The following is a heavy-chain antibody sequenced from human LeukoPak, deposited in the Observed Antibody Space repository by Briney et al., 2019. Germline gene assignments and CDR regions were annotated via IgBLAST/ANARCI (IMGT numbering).Heavy chain of an antibody. D-gene: IGHD5-18*01. CDR3: ARETCIQLWLRYFDY. J-gene: IGHJ4*02. CDR2: IKQDGSEK. CDR1: GFTFSSYW. V-gene: IGHV3-7*01. Sequence: GGSLRLSCAASGFTFSSYWMSWVRQAPGKGLEWVANIKQDGSEKYYVDSVKGRFTISRDNAKNSLYLQMNSLRAEDTSVYYCARETCIQLWLRYFDYWGQGTLVTVSS.